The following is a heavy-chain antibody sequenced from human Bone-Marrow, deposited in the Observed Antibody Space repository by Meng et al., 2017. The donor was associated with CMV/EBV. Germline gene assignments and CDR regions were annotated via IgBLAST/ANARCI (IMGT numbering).Heavy chain of an antibody. V-gene: IGHV1-69*10. CDR3: AADSGGSGSYFNAN. CDR2: IIPILGIA. J-gene: IGHJ4*02. D-gene: IGHD3-10*01. Sequence: SVKVSCKASGGTFSSYAISWVRQAPGQGLEWMGGIIPILGIANYAQKFQGRVTINADKSTSTAYMELSSLRSEDTAVYYCAADSGGSGSYFNANWGQGTLVTVSS. CDR1: GGTFSSYA.